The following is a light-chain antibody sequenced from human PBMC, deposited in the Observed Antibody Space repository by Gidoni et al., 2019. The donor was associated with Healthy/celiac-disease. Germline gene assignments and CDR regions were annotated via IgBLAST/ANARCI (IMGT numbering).Light chain of an antibody. CDR1: QSISSY. V-gene: IGKV1-39*01. Sequence: QMTQSPSSLSASVGDRVTITCRASQSISSYLNWYQQKPGKAPKLLIYAASSLQSGVPSRFSGSGSGTDFTLTISSLQPEDFATYYCQQSYSTSVTFGQGTKLEIK. CDR3: QQSYSTSVT. CDR2: AAS. J-gene: IGKJ2*01.